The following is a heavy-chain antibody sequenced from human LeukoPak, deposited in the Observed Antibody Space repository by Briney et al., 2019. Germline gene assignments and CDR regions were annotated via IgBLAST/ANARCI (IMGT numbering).Heavy chain of an antibody. CDR3: ARRYYYYYYMDV. Sequence: SETLSLTCAVYGGSFSGYYWSWIRQPPGKGLEWIGEINHSGSSNYNPSLKSRVTISVDTSKNQFSLKLSSVTAADTAVYYCARRYYYYYYMDVWGKGTTVTVSS. CDR2: INHSGSS. CDR1: GGSFSGYY. J-gene: IGHJ6*03. V-gene: IGHV4-34*01.